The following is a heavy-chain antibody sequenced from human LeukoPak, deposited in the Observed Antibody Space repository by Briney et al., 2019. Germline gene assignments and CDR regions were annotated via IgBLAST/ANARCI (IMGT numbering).Heavy chain of an antibody. CDR3: AKSKISGWSFFDN. Sequence: SGGSLKLSCTASGFTLSSYAMTWVRQAPGKGLEWVSVISGGGAYTYYADSVKGRFTISRDNSRNTLYLQMNSLRPEDTALYYCAKSKISGWSFFDNWGQGTLVTVSS. J-gene: IGHJ4*02. V-gene: IGHV3-23*01. CDR1: GFTLSSYA. D-gene: IGHD6-19*01. CDR2: ISGGGAYT.